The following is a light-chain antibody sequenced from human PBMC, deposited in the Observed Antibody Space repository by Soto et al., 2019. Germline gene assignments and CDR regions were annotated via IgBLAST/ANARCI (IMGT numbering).Light chain of an antibody. Sequence: EIVLTQSPATLSLSPGERATLSCRASQSVSSYLAWYQQNPGQAPRLLIYDASNKATGIPARFSGSGSGTDFTLTISSLEPEDFAIYYCQQRSNWPLTFGGGTQVEIK. J-gene: IGKJ4*01. CDR1: QSVSSY. CDR3: QQRSNWPLT. V-gene: IGKV3-11*01. CDR2: DAS.